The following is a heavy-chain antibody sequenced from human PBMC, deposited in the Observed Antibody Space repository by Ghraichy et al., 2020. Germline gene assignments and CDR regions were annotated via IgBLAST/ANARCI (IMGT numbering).Heavy chain of an antibody. V-gene: IGHV4-39*01. CDR1: GGSITSSAYY. CDR3: ATSLHYYDRSVYYFDS. CDR2: IYNSGST. Sequence: SETLSLTCTVSGGSITSSAYYWGWIRQPPGKGLEWIVTIYNSGSTYYNPSLKSRVTISVDTSKNQFSLRLSSVTAADTAVYYCATSLHYYDRSVYYFDSWGQGTLFTVSS. D-gene: IGHD3-22*01. J-gene: IGHJ4*02.